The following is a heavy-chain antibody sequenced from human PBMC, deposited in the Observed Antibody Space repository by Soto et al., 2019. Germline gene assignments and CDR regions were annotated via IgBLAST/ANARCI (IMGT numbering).Heavy chain of an antibody. CDR2: VHSDGSAT. CDR3: ARGGSGNFDS. D-gene: IGHD6-25*01. J-gene: IGHJ4*02. Sequence: AASGFTFSGYWMHWVRQAPGKGLVWVSRVHSDGSATTYADSVKGRFTISRDNTKNTVYLQMNSLGAEDTAVYFCARGGSGNFDSWGRGTLVTVSS. CDR1: GFTFSGYW. V-gene: IGHV3-74*03.